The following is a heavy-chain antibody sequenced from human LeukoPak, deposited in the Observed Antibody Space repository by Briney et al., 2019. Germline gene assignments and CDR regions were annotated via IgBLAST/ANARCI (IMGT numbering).Heavy chain of an antibody. J-gene: IGHJ3*02. CDR3: ATGYRHSSGWYGAFDI. CDR2: IKSKADGGAA. D-gene: IGHD6-19*01. CDR1: GFTFSSYG. V-gene: IGHV3-15*01. Sequence: GRSLRLSCAASGFTFSSYGMHWVRQAPGKGLEWVGRIKSKADGGAADYAAPVKGRFTISRDDSKNTLYLQMDSLKTEDTAVYYCATGYRHSSGWYGAFDIWGQGTMVTVSS.